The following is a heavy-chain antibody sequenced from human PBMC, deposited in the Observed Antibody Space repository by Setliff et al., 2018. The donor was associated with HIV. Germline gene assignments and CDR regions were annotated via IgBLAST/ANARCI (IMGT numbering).Heavy chain of an antibody. Sequence: GGSLRLSCAASGFTFNTYSMNWVRQAPGKGLEWVSYISSGSRTIYYADSVKGRFTISRDNAKNSLFLQMSRLRVEDTARYYCASGPEPTGFSGCFGYWGQGTLVTVSS. V-gene: IGHV3-48*01. CDR3: ASGPEPTGFSGCFGY. CDR2: ISSGSRTI. CDR1: GFTFNTYS. J-gene: IGHJ4*02. D-gene: IGHD1-26*01.